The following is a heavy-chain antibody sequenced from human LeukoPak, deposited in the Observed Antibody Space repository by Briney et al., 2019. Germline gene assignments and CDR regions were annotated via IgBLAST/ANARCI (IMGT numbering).Heavy chain of an antibody. CDR2: MNPNSGNT. D-gene: IGHD3-22*01. Sequence: ASVKVSCKASGGTFSSYAINWVRQATGQGLEWMGWMNPNSGNTGYAQKFQGRVTITADKSTSTAYMELSSLRSEDTAVYYCARLSTYYYDSSGYFFRGSRSDLVWFDPWGQGTLVTVSS. CDR3: ARLSTYYYDSSGYFFRGSRSDLVWFDP. J-gene: IGHJ5*02. V-gene: IGHV1-8*03. CDR1: GGTFSSYA.